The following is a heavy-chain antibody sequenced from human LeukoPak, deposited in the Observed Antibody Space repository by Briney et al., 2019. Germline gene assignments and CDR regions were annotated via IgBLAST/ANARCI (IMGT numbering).Heavy chain of an antibody. D-gene: IGHD1-26*01. Sequence: ASVKVSCKASGGTFSSYAISWVRQAPGQGLEWMGRIIPILGIANYAQKFQGRVTITADKSTSTAYMELSSLRSEDTAVYYCAREGSGSYMGGNAFDIWGQGTMVTVSS. CDR1: GGTFSSYA. J-gene: IGHJ3*02. CDR3: AREGSGSYMGGNAFDI. CDR2: IIPILGIA. V-gene: IGHV1-69*04.